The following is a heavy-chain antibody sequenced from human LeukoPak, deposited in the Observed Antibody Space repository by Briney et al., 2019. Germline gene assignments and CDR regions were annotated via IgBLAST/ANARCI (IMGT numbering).Heavy chain of an antibody. CDR1: GGSISSYY. CDR2: IYYSGST. D-gene: IGHD2/OR15-2a*01. CDR3: ASKIANDAFDI. V-gene: IGHV4-59*01. Sequence: SETLSLTCTVSGGSISSYYWSWIRQPPGKGLEWIGYIYYSGSTSYNPSLKSRVTISVDTSKNQFSLKLSSVTAADTAVYYCASKIANDAFDIWGQGTMVTVSS. J-gene: IGHJ3*02.